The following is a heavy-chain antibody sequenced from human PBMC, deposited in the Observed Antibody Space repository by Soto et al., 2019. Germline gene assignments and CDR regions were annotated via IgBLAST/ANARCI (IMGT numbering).Heavy chain of an antibody. V-gene: IGHV3-30*18. Sequence: GGSLRLSCVVSGFTLSSYGIYWVRQAPGKGLEWVAVISYDGSNKYYADSVKGRFTISRDNSKNTLYPQMNSLRAEDTAVYYCAKDRPWFDPWGQGTLVTVSS. CDR2: ISYDGSNK. CDR1: GFTLSSYG. CDR3: AKDRPWFDP. J-gene: IGHJ5*02.